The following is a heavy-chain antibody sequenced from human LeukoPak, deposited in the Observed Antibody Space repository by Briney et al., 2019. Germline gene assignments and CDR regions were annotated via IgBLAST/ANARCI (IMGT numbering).Heavy chain of an antibody. CDR3: ARGGYCSGGSCYRLDY. V-gene: IGHV4-61*02. CDR1: GGSISSGSYY. J-gene: IGHJ4*02. CDR2: IYTSGST. Sequence: SETLSLTCTVSGGSISSGSYYWSWIRQPAGKGLEWIGRIYTSGSTNYNPSLKSRVTISVDTSKNQSSLKLSSVTAADTAVYYCARGGYCSGGSCYRLDYWGQGTLVTVSS. D-gene: IGHD2-15*01.